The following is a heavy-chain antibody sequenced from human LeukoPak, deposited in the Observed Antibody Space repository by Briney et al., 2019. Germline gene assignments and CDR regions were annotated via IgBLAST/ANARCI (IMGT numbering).Heavy chain of an antibody. V-gene: IGHV6-1*01. Sequence: SQTLSLTCAISGDSVSSNSAAWNWIRQSPSRGLEWLGRTYYRSKWYNDHAVSVKSRITINPDTSKNQFFLQLNSVTPEDTAVYYCAREEGLRYFDWLSNYYGMDVWGQGTTVTVSS. CDR3: AREEGLRYFDWLSNYYGMDV. D-gene: IGHD3-9*01. CDR2: TYYRSKWYN. CDR1: GDSVSSNSAA. J-gene: IGHJ6*02.